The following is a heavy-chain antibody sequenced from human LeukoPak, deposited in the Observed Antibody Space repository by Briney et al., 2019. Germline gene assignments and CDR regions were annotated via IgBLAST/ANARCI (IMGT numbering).Heavy chain of an antibody. J-gene: IGHJ4*02. CDR3: ARVDYDSSGYPLNFDY. Sequence: PSETLSLTCTVSGGSISSYYWSWIRQPPGKGLEWIGYIYYSGSTNYNPSLKSRVTISVDTSKNQFSLKLSSVTAADTAVYYCARVDYDSSGYPLNFDYWGRGTLVTVSS. CDR2: IYYSGST. D-gene: IGHD3-22*01. V-gene: IGHV4-59*01. CDR1: GGSISSYY.